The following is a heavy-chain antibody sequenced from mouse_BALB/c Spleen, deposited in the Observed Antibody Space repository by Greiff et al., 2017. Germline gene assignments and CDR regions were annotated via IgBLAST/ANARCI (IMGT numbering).Heavy chain of an antibody. J-gene: IGHJ2*01. CDR2: IYPGNGDT. CDR3: ARGGVRLYYFDY. V-gene: IGHV1-12*01. Sequence: QPGAELVKPGASVKMSCKASGYTFTSYNMHWVKQTPGQGLEWIGAIYPGNGDTSYNQKFKGKATLTADKSSSTAYMQLSSLTSEDSAVYYCARGGVRLYYFDYWGQGTTLTVSS. CDR1: GYTFTSYN. D-gene: IGHD2-14*01.